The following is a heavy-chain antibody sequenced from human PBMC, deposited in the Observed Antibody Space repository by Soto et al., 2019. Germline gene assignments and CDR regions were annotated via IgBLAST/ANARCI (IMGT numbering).Heavy chain of an antibody. V-gene: IGHV3-72*01. Sequence: PGGSLRLSCAASGFSFSSGHYMDWVRQVPGKGLEWVGRITNRADRYTAHYATSVRGRFTISRDDSKNSLFLDMNSLKTEDTAVYYWARVAIGYFGEYDYWGKGTVVTVSS. CDR3: ARVAIGYFGEYDY. D-gene: IGHD3-10*01. CDR1: GFSFSSGHY. J-gene: IGHJ4*02. CDR2: ITNRADRYTA.